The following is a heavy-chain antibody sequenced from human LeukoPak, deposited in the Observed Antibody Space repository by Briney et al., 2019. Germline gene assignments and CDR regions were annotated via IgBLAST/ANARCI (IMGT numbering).Heavy chain of an antibody. CDR1: GFTFSSYA. J-gene: IGHJ5*02. CDR2: ISGRGGST. V-gene: IGHV3-23*01. D-gene: IGHD3-22*01. Sequence: GGSLRLSCAASGFTFSSYAMSWVCQAPGKGLEWVSAISGRGGSTYYADSVKGRFTISRDNSKNTLYLQMNSLRAEDTAVYYCAKDLNYYDSTGWFDPWGQGTLVTVSS. CDR3: AKDLNYYDSTGWFDP.